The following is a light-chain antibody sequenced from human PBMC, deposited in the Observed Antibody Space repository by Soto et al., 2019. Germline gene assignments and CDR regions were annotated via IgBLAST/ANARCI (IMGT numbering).Light chain of an antibody. CDR1: QSVSSSY. J-gene: IGKJ2*01. V-gene: IGKV3-20*01. CDR3: QQYGSSPRMYT. CDR2: GAS. Sequence: EIALTQSPGTLSLSPGERATLSCRASQSVSSSYLAWYQQKPGQAPRLLIYGASGRATGIPDRFSGSGSGTDFTLTISRLEPEDFAVYYCQQYGSSPRMYTFGQGTKLEIK.